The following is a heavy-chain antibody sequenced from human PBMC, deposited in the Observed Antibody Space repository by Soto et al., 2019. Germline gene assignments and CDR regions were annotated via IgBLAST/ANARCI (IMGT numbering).Heavy chain of an antibody. V-gene: IGHV4-34*01. Sequence: ETLSLTCAVYGGSFSGYYWSWIRQPPGKGLEWIGEINHSGSTNYNPSLKSRVTISVDTSKNQFSLKLSSVTAADTAVYYCARGRGKVGSWSHYYYYGMDVWGQGTTVTVSS. CDR3: ARGRGKVGSWSHYYYYGMDV. CDR2: INHSGST. J-gene: IGHJ6*02. CDR1: GGSFSGYY. D-gene: IGHD6-13*01.